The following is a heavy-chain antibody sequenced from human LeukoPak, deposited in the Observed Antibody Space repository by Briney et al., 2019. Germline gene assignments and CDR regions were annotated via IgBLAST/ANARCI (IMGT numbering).Heavy chain of an antibody. V-gene: IGHV4-39*02. Sequence: PSETLSLTCTVSGGSISSSSYYWGWIRQPPGKGLEWIGSIYYSGSTYYNPSPKSRVTISVDTSKNQFSLKLSSVTAADTAVYYCAREGNFWSGYYTKGNWFDHWGQGTLVTVSS. CDR3: AREGNFWSGYYTKGNWFDH. J-gene: IGHJ5*02. D-gene: IGHD3-3*01. CDR2: IYYSGST. CDR1: GGSISSSSYY.